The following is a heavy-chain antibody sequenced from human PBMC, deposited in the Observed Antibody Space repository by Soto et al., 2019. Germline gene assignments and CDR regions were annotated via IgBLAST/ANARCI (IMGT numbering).Heavy chain of an antibody. J-gene: IGHJ4*02. CDR1: GYTFTGHY. V-gene: IGHV1-2*02. CDR3: GRGRSGQIVVFY. D-gene: IGHD1-26*01. Sequence: ASVKVSCKASGYTFTGHYIHWVRQAPEQGPEWMGEIGPESGATRYAEKFQGRVTMTLDTSITTVYMELKNLSPDDTAVYYCGRGRSGQIVVFYWGQGPPVTVSS. CDR2: IGPESGAT.